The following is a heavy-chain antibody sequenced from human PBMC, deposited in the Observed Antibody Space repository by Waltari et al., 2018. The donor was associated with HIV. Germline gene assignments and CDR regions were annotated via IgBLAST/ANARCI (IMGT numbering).Heavy chain of an antibody. CDR2: IRSRGYGGTT. CDR3: VRESLPKCAAVSCYRS. D-gene: IGHD2-15*01. V-gene: IGHV3-49*04. J-gene: IGHJ5*02. Sequence: EVKLVESGGGLVQPGRPLRRSWQGPGFPFDRYALSWVRQTPGKWLEWVGFIRSRGYGGTTDFGPAVRVRFSISRDDSENAVYLEVDSVSVEDAGIYYCVRESLPKCAAVSCYRSWGQGVLVIVSS. CDR1: GFPFDRYA.